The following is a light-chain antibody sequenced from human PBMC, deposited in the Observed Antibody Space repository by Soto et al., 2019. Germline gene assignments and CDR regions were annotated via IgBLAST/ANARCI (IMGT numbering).Light chain of an antibody. CDR2: EVT. Sequence: QSVLTQPPSASGSPGQSVTISCTGTSGDVGGYNYVSWYQQHPGKAPKLMIYEVTKRPSGVPDRFSGSKSGNTASLTVSGLQAEDEADYYCSSYAGNNNVVFGGGTKLTVL. CDR3: SSYAGNNNVV. V-gene: IGLV2-8*01. CDR1: SGDVGGYNY. J-gene: IGLJ2*01.